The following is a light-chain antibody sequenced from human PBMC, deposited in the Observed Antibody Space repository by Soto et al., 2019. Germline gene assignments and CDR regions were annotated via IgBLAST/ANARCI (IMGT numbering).Light chain of an antibody. J-gene: IGLJ1*01. CDR3: CSYAGSSSSI. CDR2: EVT. Sequence: SALTQPASVSGSPGQSITISCSGTSSDVGTYNLVSWYQQYPGKAPRLMIYEVTKRPSGVSNRFSGSKSGNTASLTISGLQPEDEADYYCCSYAGSSSSIFGTGTKVTVL. CDR1: SSDVGTYNL. V-gene: IGLV2-23*02.